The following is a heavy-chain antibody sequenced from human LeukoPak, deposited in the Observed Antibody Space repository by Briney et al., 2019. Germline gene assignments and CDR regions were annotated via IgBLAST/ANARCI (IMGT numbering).Heavy chain of an antibody. J-gene: IGHJ4*02. CDR2: IYTSGST. CDR1: GDSISSGNYY. D-gene: IGHD3-10*01. V-gene: IGHV4-61*02. CDR3: AANSADYNTLGSSYKV. Sequence: SETLSLTCTVSGDSISSGNYYWSWIRQPAGKGLEWIGRIYTSGSTNYNPSLKSRVTISVDTSKNQFSLKLNSVTAADTAVFYCAANSADYNTLGSSYKVWGQGTLVTVSS.